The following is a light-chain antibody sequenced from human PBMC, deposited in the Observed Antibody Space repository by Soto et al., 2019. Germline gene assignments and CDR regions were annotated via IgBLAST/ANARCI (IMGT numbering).Light chain of an antibody. J-gene: IGLJ1*01. CDR3: NSYTSSNTYV. CDR2: EVN. CDR1: SSDVGFYNY. Sequence: QSALTQPASVSGSPGQSITISCTGTSSDVGFYNYVSWYQQNPGKAPKLMIYEVNNRPSGVSNRFSGSKSGNTASLTISGLQAEDEADYYCNSYTSSNTYVFGTVTKLTVL. V-gene: IGLV2-14*01.